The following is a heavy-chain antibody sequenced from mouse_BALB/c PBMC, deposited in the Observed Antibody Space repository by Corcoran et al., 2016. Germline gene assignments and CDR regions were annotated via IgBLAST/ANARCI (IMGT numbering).Heavy chain of an antibody. V-gene: IGHV1-9*01. CDR2: ILPGSGST. D-gene: IGHD1-1*01. Sequence: QVQLQQSGAELMKPGASVKISCKATGYTFSSYWIEWVKQRPGHGLEWIGEILPGSGSTNYNEKFKGKATFTADTSSNTAYMQLSSLTSEDSAVYYCEKYYYGSSYRYFDYWGQGTTLTVSS. J-gene: IGHJ2*01. CDR3: EKYYYGSSYRYFDY. CDR1: GYTFSSYW.